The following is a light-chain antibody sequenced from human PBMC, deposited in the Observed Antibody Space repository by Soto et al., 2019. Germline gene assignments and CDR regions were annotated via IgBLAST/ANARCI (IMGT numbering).Light chain of an antibody. CDR3: PQYGSSPR. CDR1: QSVSSSY. CDR2: GAS. V-gene: IGKV3-20*01. Sequence: EIVLTQSPGTLSLSPGERATLSCRASQSVSSSYLAWYQQKPGQAPRLLIYGASSRATGIPDRFSGSGSGTDFPLTLSRLEPEDFAVYYWPQYGSSPRFGGGTKGEIK. J-gene: IGKJ4*01.